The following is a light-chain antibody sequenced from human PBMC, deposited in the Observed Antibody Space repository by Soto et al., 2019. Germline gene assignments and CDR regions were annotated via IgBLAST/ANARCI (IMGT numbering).Light chain of an antibody. J-gene: IGKJ2*01. CDR2: KVS. CDR1: QSMRGY. Sequence: DIQMTQSPSTLSASVGDRVTISCRASQSMRGYLAWYQQKPGKAPKLLIYKVSNLDNGVPPRFSGAGSGTEFTLSISALQPDDFATYYCQNYDTYPHTFGQGTKLEIK. CDR3: QNYDTYPHT. V-gene: IGKV1-5*03.